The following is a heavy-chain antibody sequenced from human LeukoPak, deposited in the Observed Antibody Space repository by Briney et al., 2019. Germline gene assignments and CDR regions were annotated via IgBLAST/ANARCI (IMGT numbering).Heavy chain of an antibody. J-gene: IGHJ4*02. CDR3: ATDSGYRRFDY. Sequence: PSETLSLTCTVSGGSISSYYWSWIRQPPGKGLEWIGYIYYSGSTNYNPSLKSRVTISVDRSKNQFSLKLSSVTAADTAVYYCATDSGYRRFDYWGQGTLVTVSS. CDR1: GGSISSYY. D-gene: IGHD5-12*01. CDR2: IYYSGST. V-gene: IGHV4-59*01.